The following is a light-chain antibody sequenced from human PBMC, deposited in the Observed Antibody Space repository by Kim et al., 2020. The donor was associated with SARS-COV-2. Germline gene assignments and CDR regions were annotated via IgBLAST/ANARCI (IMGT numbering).Light chain of an antibody. CDR1: SLRSYY. J-gene: IGLJ3*02. CDR2: GKS. CDR3: NCRDSSGNSWV. Sequence: SSELTQDPAVSVALGQTVRITCQGDSLRSYYASWYQQKPGQAPVLVIYGKSSRPSGIPDRFSGFTSGNTASLTITGAQAEDEADYYCNCRDSSGNSWVFGGGTKLTVL. V-gene: IGLV3-19*01.